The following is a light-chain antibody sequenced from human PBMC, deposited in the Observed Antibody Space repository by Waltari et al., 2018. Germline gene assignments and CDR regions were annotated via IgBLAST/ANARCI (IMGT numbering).Light chain of an antibody. J-gene: IGKJ1*01. V-gene: IGKV1-12*01. CDR2: AVS. Sequence: EIQMPQPPSSVSASVGARVTRTCRAGQDITSALAWYQQKPGQAPNLLIYAVSSLQTGVPSRFSGSGSGTDFTLTISSLQPEDLATYYCQQGSSFPPTFGQGTKVEIK. CDR1: QDITSA. CDR3: QQGSSFPPT.